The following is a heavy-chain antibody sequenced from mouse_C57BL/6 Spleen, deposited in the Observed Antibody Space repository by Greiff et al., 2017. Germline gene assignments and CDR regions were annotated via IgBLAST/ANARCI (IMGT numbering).Heavy chain of an antibody. J-gene: IGHJ1*03. CDR2: ILPGSGST. D-gene: IGHD1-1*01. V-gene: IGHV1-9*01. Sequence: VQLQQSGAELMKPGASVKLSCKATGYTFTGYWIEWVKQRPGHGLEWIGEILPGSGSTNYNEKFKGKATFTADTSSNTAYMQLSSLTTEDSALEYCARGNYYGSSYHWYFDGWGTGTTVTVSS. CDR1: GYTFTGYW. CDR3: ARGNYYGSSYHWYFDG.